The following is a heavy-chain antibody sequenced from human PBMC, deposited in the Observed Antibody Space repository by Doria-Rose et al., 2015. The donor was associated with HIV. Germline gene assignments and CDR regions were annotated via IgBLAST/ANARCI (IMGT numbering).Heavy chain of an antibody. V-gene: IGHV2-26*01. CDR1: GVSLSSPGMG. D-gene: IGHD6-13*01. CDR3: ARIKSSRWYHKYYFDF. J-gene: IGHJ4*02. CDR2: IFSDDER. Sequence: SGPVLVKPTETLTLTCTVSGVSLSSPGMGVSWIRQPPGKALGWLANIFSDDERSYKTSLKSRLTISRGTSKSQVVLTTTDMDPVDTATYYCARIKSSRWYHKYYFDFWGQGTLVIVSA.